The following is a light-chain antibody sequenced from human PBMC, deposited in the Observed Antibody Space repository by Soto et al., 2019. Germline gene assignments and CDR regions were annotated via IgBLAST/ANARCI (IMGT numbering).Light chain of an antibody. V-gene: IGLV1-44*01. CDR2: SNN. J-gene: IGLJ2*01. CDR3: AAWDDSRNGVV. CDR1: SSNIGSNT. Sequence: QSVLTQSPSASGTPGQRVTISCSGSSSNIGSNTVNWYQQLPGTAPKLLIYSNNQRPSGVPDRFSGSKSGTSASLAISGLQSEDEAQDYCAAWDDSRNGVVFGGGTKLTVL.